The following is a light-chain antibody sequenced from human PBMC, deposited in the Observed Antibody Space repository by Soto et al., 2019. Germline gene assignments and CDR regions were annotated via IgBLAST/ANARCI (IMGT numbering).Light chain of an antibody. V-gene: IGLV2-14*01. CDR2: EVS. CDR1: SSDVGGYNY. Sequence: QSALTQPASVSGSPGQSITISCTGTSSDVGGYNYVSWYQQHPGKAPQLMIYEVSNRPLGVSDRFSGSKSGNTASLTISGLQAEDDADYYCSSYTSSSTYVFGTGTKVTVL. J-gene: IGLJ1*01. CDR3: SSYTSSSTYV.